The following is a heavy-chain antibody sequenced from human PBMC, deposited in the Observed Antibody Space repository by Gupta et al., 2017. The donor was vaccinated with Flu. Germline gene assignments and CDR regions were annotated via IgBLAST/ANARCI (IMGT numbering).Heavy chain of an antibody. Sequence: EVQLLESGGGLVQPGGSLRLSCAASGSTFSSYDTRWVRQAPGKGLEWVSAISGSGGSTYYADSVKGRFTISRDNSKNTLYLQMNSLRAEDTAVYYCAKGVRSSTYYYGMDVWGQGTTVTVAS. CDR2: ISGSGGST. CDR1: GSTFSSYD. J-gene: IGHJ6*02. V-gene: IGHV3-23*01. CDR3: AKGVRSSTYYYGMDV.